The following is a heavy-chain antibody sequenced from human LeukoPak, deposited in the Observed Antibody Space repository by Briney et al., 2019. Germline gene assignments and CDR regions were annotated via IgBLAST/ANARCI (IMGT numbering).Heavy chain of an antibody. CDR1: GGSFSGYY. V-gene: IGHV4-34*01. J-gene: IGHJ4*02. D-gene: IGHD6-19*01. CDR3: ARGPRENSSVYV. CDR2: INHSGST. Sequence: PSETLSLTCVVYGGSFSGYYWSWIRQPPGKGLEWIGEINHSGSTNYNPSLKSRVTISVDTSKNQFSLKLRSVTAADTAVYYCARGPRENSSVYVWGQGTLVNVSS.